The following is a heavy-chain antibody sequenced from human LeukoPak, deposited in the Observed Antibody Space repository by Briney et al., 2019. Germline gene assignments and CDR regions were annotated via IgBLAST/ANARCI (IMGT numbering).Heavy chain of an antibody. J-gene: IGHJ4*02. CDR3: ARSRPLRGVTVDY. D-gene: IGHD3-10*01. CDR1: GFTFSSYS. CDR2: ISDSATTM. Sequence: GSLRLSCAASGFTFSSYSMNWVRQAPGKGLEWVSFISDSATTMYYVDSVKGRFTISRDNAKNSLYLQMNSLRDEDTAVYYCARSRPLRGVTVDYWGQGTLVTVSS. V-gene: IGHV3-48*02.